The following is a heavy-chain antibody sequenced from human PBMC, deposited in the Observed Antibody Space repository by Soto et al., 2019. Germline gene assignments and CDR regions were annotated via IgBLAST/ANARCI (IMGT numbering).Heavy chain of an antibody. Sequence: ASVKVSCKASGYTFTSYGISWMRQAPGQGLEWMGWISAYNGNTNYAQKLQGRVTMTTDTSTSTAYMELRSLRSDDTAVYYCARDGLELRTRGDDAFDIWGQGTMVTVSS. CDR2: ISAYNGNT. J-gene: IGHJ3*02. CDR3: ARDGLELRTRGDDAFDI. CDR1: GYTFTSYG. V-gene: IGHV1-18*01. D-gene: IGHD1-7*01.